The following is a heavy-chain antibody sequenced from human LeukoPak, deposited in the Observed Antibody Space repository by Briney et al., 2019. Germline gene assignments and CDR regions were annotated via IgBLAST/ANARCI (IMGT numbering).Heavy chain of an antibody. CDR1: GGSISSSSYY. Sequence: PSETLSLTCTVSGGSISSSSYYWGWIRQPPGKGLEWIGSIYYSGSTYYNPSLKSRVTISVDTSKNQFPLKLSSVTAADTAVYYCARGQLELRPFDYWGQGTLVTVSS. J-gene: IGHJ4*02. D-gene: IGHD1-7*01. CDR2: IYYSGST. V-gene: IGHV4-39*06. CDR3: ARGQLELRPFDY.